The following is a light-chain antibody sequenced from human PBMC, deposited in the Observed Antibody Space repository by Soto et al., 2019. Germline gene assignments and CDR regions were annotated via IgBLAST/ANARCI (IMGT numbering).Light chain of an antibody. CDR2: GAS. J-gene: IGKJ1*01. CDR3: HQYNTGLRT. Sequence: TVMTQSPATLSMSPGDRAALSCRASLNVATNMAWYQQKPGQAPRLLIYGASIRATGVPARFTGSGSATEFTLTINNLQSEDFAVYYCHQYNTGLRTFGRGTRVEV. V-gene: IGKV3-15*01. CDR1: LNVATN.